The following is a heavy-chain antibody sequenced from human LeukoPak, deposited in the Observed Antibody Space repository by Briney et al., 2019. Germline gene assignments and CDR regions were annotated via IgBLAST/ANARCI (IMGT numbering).Heavy chain of an antibody. Sequence: PGGSLRLSCAASGFTFSSYWMTWVRQAPGKGLEWVANIKQDGSEKYYVDSVKGRFTISRDNAKNSLYLQMNSLRAEDTAMYYCARDQRLVAALPDAFDIWGQGTMVTVSS. CDR2: IKQDGSEK. V-gene: IGHV3-7*03. D-gene: IGHD2-2*01. J-gene: IGHJ3*02. CDR1: GFTFSSYW. CDR3: ARDQRLVAALPDAFDI.